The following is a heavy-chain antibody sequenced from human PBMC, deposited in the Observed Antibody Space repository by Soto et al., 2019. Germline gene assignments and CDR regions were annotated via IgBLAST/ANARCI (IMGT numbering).Heavy chain of an antibody. J-gene: IGHJ5*02. CDR2: IHSSGST. D-gene: IGHD6-13*01. V-gene: IGHV4-4*07. CDR1: GASMNSYH. CDR3: ARDQGVAAAGITWFDP. Sequence: QVQLQASGPGLVKPSVTLSLTCTVSGASMNSYHWSWIRQPAGKGLEWIGHIHSSGSTNYNPSLKSRVTMSVDTSKNQFSLRLMSLTAADTAVYYCARDQGVAAAGITWFDPWGQGSLVTVSS.